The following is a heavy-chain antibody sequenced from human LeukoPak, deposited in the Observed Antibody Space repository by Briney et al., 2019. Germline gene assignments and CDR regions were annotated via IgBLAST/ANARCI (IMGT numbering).Heavy chain of an antibody. CDR1: GDTFSNYW. D-gene: IGHD3-3*02. J-gene: IGHJ4*01. CDR2: IYPVDSDT. CDR3: ARAPTSISNPSHFDY. V-gene: IGHV5-51*03. Sequence: KPGESLKISCKGSGDTFSNYWIAWVRQTPGKGLEWMGIIYPVDSDTRYSPSFKGQVTISADRSISTGYLQWSSLKASDTATYYCARAPTSISNPSHFDYWGHGTLVTVSS.